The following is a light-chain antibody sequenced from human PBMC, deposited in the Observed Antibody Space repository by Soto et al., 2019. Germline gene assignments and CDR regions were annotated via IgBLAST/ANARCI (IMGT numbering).Light chain of an antibody. Sequence: DIPLTQSPSFLSASVGDRVTITCRASQGISSSLAWFQQQPGKAPKLLSYAASTVQSRVPSRFIGSGSGTDFTLTINSLQPEDFATYYCQQVNTYPHTFGHGTKIEIK. CDR2: AAS. CDR3: QQVNTYPHT. J-gene: IGKJ2*01. CDR1: QGISSS. V-gene: IGKV1-9*01.